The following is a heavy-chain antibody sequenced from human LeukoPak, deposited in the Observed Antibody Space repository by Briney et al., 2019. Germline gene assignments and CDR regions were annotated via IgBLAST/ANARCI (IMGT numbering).Heavy chain of an antibody. J-gene: IGHJ6*03. D-gene: IGHD3-3*01. CDR2: ISSSSSTI. V-gene: IGHV3-48*02. CDR3: ARASYNDFWSGYSSDYYYYTYV. CDR1: GFTFSSYS. Sequence: PGGSLRLSCAASGFTFSSYSMNWVRHAPGKGLEGVSYISSSSSTIYYADSVKGRSTISRDNAKNSLYLQMNSLRDEDTAVYDCARASYNDFWSGYSSDYYYYTYVWGKGTTVTVPS.